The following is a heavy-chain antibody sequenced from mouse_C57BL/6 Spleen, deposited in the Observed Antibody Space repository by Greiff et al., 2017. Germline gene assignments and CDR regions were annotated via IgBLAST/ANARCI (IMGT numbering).Heavy chain of an antibody. D-gene: IGHD2-2*01. CDR1: GYTFTSYG. V-gene: IGHV1-81*01. CDR3: ARSGTSTMVTTRSAWFAY. Sequence: VQLQQSGAELARPGASVKLSCKASGYTFTSYGISWVKQRTGQGLEWIGEIYPRSGNTYYNEKFKGKATLTADKSSSTAYMELRSLTSEVSAVYFCARSGTSTMVTTRSAWFAYWGQGTLVTVSA. J-gene: IGHJ3*01. CDR2: IYPRSGNT.